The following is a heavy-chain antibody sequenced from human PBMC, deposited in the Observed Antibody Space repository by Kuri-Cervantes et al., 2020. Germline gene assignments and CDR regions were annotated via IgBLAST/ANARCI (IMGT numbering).Heavy chain of an antibody. D-gene: IGHD3-10*01. CDR3: ARDRAMVRGVIIRSYYYYGMDV. V-gene: IGHV1-18*01. Sequence: ASVKVSCKASGYTFTSYGIGWVRQAPGQGLEWMGWISAYNGNTNYAQKLQGRVTMTTDTSTSTAYMELRSLRSDDTAVYYCARDRAMVRGVIIRSYYYYGMDVWGQGTTVTVSS. J-gene: IGHJ6*02. CDR2: ISAYNGNT. CDR1: GYTFTSYG.